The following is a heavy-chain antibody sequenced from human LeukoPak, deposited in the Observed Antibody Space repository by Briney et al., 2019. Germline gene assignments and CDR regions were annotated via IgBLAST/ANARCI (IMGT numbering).Heavy chain of an antibody. Sequence: ASVKVSCKASAYTFTSYAISWVRQAPGQGLEWVGWISASNGNTNYAQKLHGRVTMTTDTSTNTVYMELRSLRFDGTAVYYCARDLAGVVGVTAWFDPWGQGTLVTVSS. CDR3: ARDLAGVVGVTAWFDP. J-gene: IGHJ5*02. D-gene: IGHD1-26*01. CDR1: AYTFTSYA. CDR2: ISASNGNT. V-gene: IGHV1-18*01.